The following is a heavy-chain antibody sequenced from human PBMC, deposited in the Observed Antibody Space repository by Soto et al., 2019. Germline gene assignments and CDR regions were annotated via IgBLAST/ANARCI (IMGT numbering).Heavy chain of an antibody. J-gene: IGHJ4*02. Sequence: EVHLLESGGGLVQPGGSLRLSCVASKFPFTDFAMNWVRQAPGKGLEWGSAVSGRGDTTYYADFVNGRFTISRDNSRNDVFLQMNNTRRKETGVYDCAKDLCPIPATAFDFWGKGALVTVSS. CDR3: AKDLCPIPATAFDF. CDR1: KFPFTDFA. CDR2: VSGRGDTT. V-gene: IGHV3-23*01. D-gene: IGHD2-2*02.